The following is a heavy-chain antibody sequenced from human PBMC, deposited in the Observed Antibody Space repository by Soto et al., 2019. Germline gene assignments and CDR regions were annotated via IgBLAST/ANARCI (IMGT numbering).Heavy chain of an antibody. V-gene: IGHV4-31*03. D-gene: IGHD2-2*01. CDR2: IYFTGKT. Sequence: SETLSLTCTVSGDSIRDGGYYWAWIRQRPGKGLERMGYIYFTGKTNYNPSLENRLTMSVDMSRRQLYLRLTSVTAADTAVYFCAKDPRPQPLPAVTPGWFDPWGQGISVTVSS. CDR1: GDSIRDGGYY. CDR3: AKDPRPQPLPAVTPGWFDP. J-gene: IGHJ5*02.